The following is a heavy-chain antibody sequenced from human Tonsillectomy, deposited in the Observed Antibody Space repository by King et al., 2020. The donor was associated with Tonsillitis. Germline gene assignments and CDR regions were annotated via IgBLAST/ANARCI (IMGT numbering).Heavy chain of an antibody. CDR1: GGSVSSGSYY. CDR2: IYYSGST. D-gene: IGHD1-26*01. Sequence: VQLQESGPGLVKPSETLSLTCTVSGGSVSSGSYYWSWIRQPPGKGLEWIGYIYYSGSTNYNPSLKSRVTISVDTSKNQFSLKLSSVTAADTAVYYCARGWEDWFDPWGQGTLVTVSS. J-gene: IGHJ5*02. CDR3: ARGWEDWFDP. V-gene: IGHV4-61*01.